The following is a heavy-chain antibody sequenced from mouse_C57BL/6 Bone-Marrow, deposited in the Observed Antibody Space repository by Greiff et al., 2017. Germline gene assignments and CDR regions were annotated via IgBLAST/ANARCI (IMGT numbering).Heavy chain of an antibody. CDR3: ARGGLLRRGFAY. CDR2: IYPRCGNT. CDR1: GYTFTSSG. Sequence: VQLQQSGAELARPGASVTLSCKASGYTFTSSGISWVKQRTGQGLEWIGEIYPRCGNTYYNAKFKGKATLTADNSSSTAYMELRSLTSEDSAVYFCARGGLLRRGFAYWGQGTLVTVSA. V-gene: IGHV1-81*01. J-gene: IGHJ3*01. D-gene: IGHD1-1*01.